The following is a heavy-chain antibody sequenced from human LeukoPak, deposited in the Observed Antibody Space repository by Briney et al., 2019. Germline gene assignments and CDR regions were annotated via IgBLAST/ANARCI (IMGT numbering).Heavy chain of an antibody. CDR2: IYSGGST. CDR3: ALGDSSGYFDY. CDR1: GFTVSGNY. J-gene: IGHJ4*02. V-gene: IGHV3-53*01. Sequence: PGGSLRLSCAASGFTVSGNYMSWVRQAPGKGLEWVSVIYSGGSTYYADSVKGRFTISRDNSKNTLYLQMNRLRDEDTAVYYCALGDSSGYFDYWGQGTLVTVSS. D-gene: IGHD3-22*01.